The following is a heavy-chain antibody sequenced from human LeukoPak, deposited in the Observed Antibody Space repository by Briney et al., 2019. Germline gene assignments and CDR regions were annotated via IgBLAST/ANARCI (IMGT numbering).Heavy chain of an antibody. CDR2: ISSSSTYI. CDR3: ARPRAYDSSGYYQDAFAI. J-gene: IGHJ3*02. CDR1: GFTFSSYS. V-gene: IGHV3-21*01. D-gene: IGHD3-22*01. Sequence: DPGGSLRLSCAASGFTFSSYSMTWVRQAPGKGLEWVSSISSSSTYIYYADSVKGRFTISRDNAKNSLYLQMNSLRAEDTAVYYCARPRAYDSSGYYQDAFAIWGQGTMVTVSS.